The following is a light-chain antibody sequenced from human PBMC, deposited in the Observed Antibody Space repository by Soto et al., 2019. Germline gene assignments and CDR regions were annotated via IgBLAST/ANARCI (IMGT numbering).Light chain of an antibody. CDR1: QSVSSSY. Sequence: EIVLTQSPGTLSLSPGERATLSCRASQSVSSSYLAWYQQKPGQAPRLLIYGASSRATGIPDRFSGSGSGTDFTHTISRLEPEDFAVYYSQQYGSSPLTFGQGTKVEIK. CDR2: GAS. J-gene: IGKJ1*01. CDR3: QQYGSSPLT. V-gene: IGKV3-20*01.